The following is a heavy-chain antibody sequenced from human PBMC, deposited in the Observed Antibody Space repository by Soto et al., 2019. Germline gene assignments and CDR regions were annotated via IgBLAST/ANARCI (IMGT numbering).Heavy chain of an antibody. J-gene: IGHJ6*03. CDR1: GGSISSYY. Sequence: QVQLQESGPGLVKPSETLSLTCTVSGGSISSYYWSWIRQPPGKGLEWIGYIYYSGSTNYNPSLKSRVTISVDTSKNQFSLKLSSVTAADTAVYYCARDSGYDLAVGYYYYYMDVWGKGTTVTVSS. V-gene: IGHV4-59*01. CDR3: ARDSGYDLAVGYYYYYMDV. CDR2: IYYSGST. D-gene: IGHD5-12*01.